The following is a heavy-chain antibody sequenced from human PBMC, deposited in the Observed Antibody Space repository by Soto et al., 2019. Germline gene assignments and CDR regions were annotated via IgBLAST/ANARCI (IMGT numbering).Heavy chain of an antibody. CDR2: IDPSDSYT. CDR3: ARGATSQLNYYYGMDV. Sequence: GESLKISCKGSGYSFTSYWISWVRQMPGKGLEWMGRIDPSDSYTNYSPSFQGHVTISADKSISTAYLQWSSLKGSDTAMYYCARGATSQLNYYYGMDVWGQGTTVTVSS. J-gene: IGHJ6*02. CDR1: GYSFTSYW. V-gene: IGHV5-10-1*01. D-gene: IGHD1-26*01.